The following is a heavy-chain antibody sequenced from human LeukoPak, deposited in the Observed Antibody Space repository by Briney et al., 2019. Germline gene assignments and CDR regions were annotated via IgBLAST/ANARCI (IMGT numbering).Heavy chain of an antibody. CDR2: IYYSGST. D-gene: IGHD3-22*01. V-gene: IGHV4-59*08. J-gene: IGHJ4*02. CDR1: GASICGYD. CDR3: ASLYDSSGTFDY. Sequence: SETLSLTCTVSGASICGYDWRWIRQPPGKGLEWIGYIYYSGSTNYNPSLKSRVTISIDTPKRPFSLTLRSVTAADTAVYYCASLYDSSGTFDYWGQGNLVTVSS.